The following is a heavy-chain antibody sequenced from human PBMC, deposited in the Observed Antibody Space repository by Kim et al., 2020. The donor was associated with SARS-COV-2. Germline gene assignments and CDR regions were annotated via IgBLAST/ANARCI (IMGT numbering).Heavy chain of an antibody. V-gene: IGHV3-43*01. J-gene: IGHJ2*01. CDR3: AKDSAWRHWYVDL. Sequence: YAESVKGRFTISRDNNKNALYLKMNSLRTEDTALYYCAKDSAWRHWYVDLWGRGTLVTVSS. D-gene: IGHD3-3*01.